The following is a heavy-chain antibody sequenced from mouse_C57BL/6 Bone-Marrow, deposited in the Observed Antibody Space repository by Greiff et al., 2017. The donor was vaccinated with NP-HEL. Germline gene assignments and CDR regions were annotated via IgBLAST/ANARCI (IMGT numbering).Heavy chain of an antibody. CDR2: INPNNGGT. CDR3: ARLRRRDYAMDY. V-gene: IGHV1-18*01. J-gene: IGHJ4*01. D-gene: IGHD2-12*01. Sequence: VQLQQSGPELVKPGASVKIPCKASGYTFIDYNMDWVKQSHGKSLEWIGDINPNNGGTIYNQKFKGKATLTVDKSSSTAYMELRSLTSEDTAVYYCARLRRRDYAMDYWGQGTSVTVSS. CDR1: GYTFIDYN.